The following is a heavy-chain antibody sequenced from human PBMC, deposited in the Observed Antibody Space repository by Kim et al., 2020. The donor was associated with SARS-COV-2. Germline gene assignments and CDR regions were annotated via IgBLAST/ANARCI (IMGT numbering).Heavy chain of an antibody. J-gene: IGHJ6*02. CDR1: GYTLTELS. V-gene: IGHV1-24*01. Sequence: ASVKVSCKVSGYTLTELSMHWVRQAPGKGLEWMGGFDPEDGETIYAQKFQGRVTMTEVTSTDTAYMELSSLRSEDTAVYYCATELYYDILTGYYHYYGMDVWGQGTTVTVSS. D-gene: IGHD3-9*01. CDR3: ATELYYDILTGYYHYYGMDV. CDR2: FDPEDGET.